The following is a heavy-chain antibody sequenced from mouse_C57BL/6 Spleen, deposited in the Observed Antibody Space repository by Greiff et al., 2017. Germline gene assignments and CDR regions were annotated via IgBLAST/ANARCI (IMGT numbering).Heavy chain of an antibody. V-gene: IGHV1-50*01. J-gene: IGHJ2*01. CDR2: IDPSDSYT. Sequence: QVQLQQPGAELVKPGASVKLSCKASGYTFTSYWMQWVKQRPGQGLERIGEIDPSDSYTNYNQKFKGKATLTVDTSSSTAYMQLSSLTSEDSAVYYCARGDFDYWGQGTTLTVSS. CDR1: GYTFTSYW. CDR3: ARGDFDY.